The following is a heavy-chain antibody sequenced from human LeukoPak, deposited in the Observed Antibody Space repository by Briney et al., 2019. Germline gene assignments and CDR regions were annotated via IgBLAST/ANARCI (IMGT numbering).Heavy chain of an antibody. CDR3: ARERYSYGRTPYYYVMDV. D-gene: IGHD5-18*01. CDR2: ISYDGSNK. V-gene: IGHV3-30-3*01. J-gene: IGHJ6*02. CDR1: GFTFSSYA. Sequence: GGSLRLSCAASGFTFSSYAMHWVRQAPGKGLEWVAVISYDGSNKYYADSVKGRFTISRDNSKNTLYLQMNSLRAEDTAVYYCARERYSYGRTPYYYVMDVWGQGTTVTVSS.